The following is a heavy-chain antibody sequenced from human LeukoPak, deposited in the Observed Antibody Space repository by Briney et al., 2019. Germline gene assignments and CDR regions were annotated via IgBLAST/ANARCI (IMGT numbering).Heavy chain of an antibody. Sequence: GGSLRLSCAASGFTFSSYSMNWVRQAPGKGLEWVSSISSSSSYIYYADSVKGRFTISRDNSKNTLYLQMNSLRAEDTAVYYCAKVVVVTAIWGAFDYWGQGTLVTVSS. D-gene: IGHD2-21*02. J-gene: IGHJ4*02. CDR2: ISSSSSYI. CDR1: GFTFSSYS. CDR3: AKVVVVTAIWGAFDY. V-gene: IGHV3-21*01.